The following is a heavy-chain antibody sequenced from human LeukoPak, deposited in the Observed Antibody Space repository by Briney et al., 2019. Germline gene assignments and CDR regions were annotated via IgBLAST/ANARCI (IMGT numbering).Heavy chain of an antibody. D-gene: IGHD3-10*01. J-gene: IGHJ4*02. V-gene: IGHV3-48*01. CDR2: ISSTSSTI. CDR3: ASDNFMVRGLFDY. Sequence: GGSLRLSCAASGFTFSSFSMNWVRQAPGKGLEWVSYISSTSSTIYYADSVKGQFTISRDNAKNSLYLQMNSLRAEDTALYYCASDNFMVRGLFDYWGQGTLVTVSS. CDR1: GFTFSSFS.